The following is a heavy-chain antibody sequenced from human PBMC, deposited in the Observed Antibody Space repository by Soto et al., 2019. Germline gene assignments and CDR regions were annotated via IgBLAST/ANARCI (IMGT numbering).Heavy chain of an antibody. CDR3: ARAAQRYYYDSRDYYDAFDF. CDR2: IIPMFGTA. J-gene: IGHJ3*01. D-gene: IGHD3-22*01. V-gene: IGHV1-69*06. CDR1: GGTFSTYA. Sequence: SVKVSCKASGGTFSTYAISWVRQAPGQGLEWMGGIIPMFGTANYAQKFQGKVTITADKSTSTAYMELSSLRSEDTAVYYCARAAQRYYYDSRDYYDAFDFWGQGTMVTFS.